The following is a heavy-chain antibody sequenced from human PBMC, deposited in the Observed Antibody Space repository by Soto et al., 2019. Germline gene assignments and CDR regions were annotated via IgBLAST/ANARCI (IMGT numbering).Heavy chain of an antibody. CDR1: GFTFSSYW. V-gene: IGHV3-7*01. J-gene: IGHJ4*02. CDR3: ARDSSTIFGVVNPYYIDY. D-gene: IGHD3-3*01. CDR2: IKQDGSEK. Sequence: GGSLRLSCAASGFTFSSYWMSWVRQAPGKGLEWVANIKQDGSEKYYVDSVKGRFTISRDNAKNSLYLQMNSLRAEDTAVYYCARDSSTIFGVVNPYYIDYWGQGTLVTVSS.